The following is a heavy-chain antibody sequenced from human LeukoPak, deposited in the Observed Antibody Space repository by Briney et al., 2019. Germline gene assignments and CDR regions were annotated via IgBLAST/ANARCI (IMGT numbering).Heavy chain of an antibody. CDR3: ARVVGALDY. D-gene: IGHD1-26*01. J-gene: IGHJ4*02. CDR2: INRNGAST. V-gene: IGHV3-20*04. Sequence: PGGSLRLSCAASGFTFDEYGMNWVRQAPEKGLEWVSGINRNGASTNYADSVQGRFTISRDNAKNTLYLQMNSLRAEDTAVYCCARVVGALDYWGQGTLVTVSS. CDR1: GFTFDEYG.